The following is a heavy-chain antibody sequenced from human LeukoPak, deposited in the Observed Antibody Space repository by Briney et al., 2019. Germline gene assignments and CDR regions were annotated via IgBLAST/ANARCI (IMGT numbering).Heavy chain of an antibody. D-gene: IGHD3-10*01. CDR3: ARQSRGLSKNFDY. CDR1: GGSISSSSYY. J-gene: IGHJ4*02. Sequence: LSLTCTVSGGSISSSSYYWGWIRQPPGKGLEWVSYISSSGSTIYYADSVKGRFTISRDNAKNSLYLQMNSLRAEDTAVYYCARQSRGLSKNFDYWGQGTLVTVSS. CDR2: ISSSGSTI. V-gene: IGHV3-11*04.